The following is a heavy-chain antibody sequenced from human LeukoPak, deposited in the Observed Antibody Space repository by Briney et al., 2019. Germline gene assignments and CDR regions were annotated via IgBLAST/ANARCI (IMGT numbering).Heavy chain of an antibody. Sequence: SATLSLTCTVSGGSISSSSYYWGWIRPPPGKGLEWIGSIYYSGSTYYNPSLKSRVTISVDTSKNQFSLKLSSVTAADTAVYYCASSGESGYYYYMDVWGKGTTVTISS. CDR1: GGSISSSSYY. J-gene: IGHJ6*03. CDR2: IYYSGST. CDR3: ASSGESGYYYYMDV. V-gene: IGHV4-39*01. D-gene: IGHD3-10*01.